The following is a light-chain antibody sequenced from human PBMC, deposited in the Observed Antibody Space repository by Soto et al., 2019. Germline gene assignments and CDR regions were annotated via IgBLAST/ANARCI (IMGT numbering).Light chain of an antibody. V-gene: IGKV3-11*01. Sequence: EIVLTQSPVTLSLSPGERATLSCKASQSVSTYLAWYQVKPGQAPRLLIYDASSRASGVPARFSGSGSGTDFTLTISSLEPEDFALYYCQQRNSWPPITFGQGTRLEIK. J-gene: IGKJ5*01. CDR2: DAS. CDR3: QQRNSWPPIT. CDR1: QSVSTY.